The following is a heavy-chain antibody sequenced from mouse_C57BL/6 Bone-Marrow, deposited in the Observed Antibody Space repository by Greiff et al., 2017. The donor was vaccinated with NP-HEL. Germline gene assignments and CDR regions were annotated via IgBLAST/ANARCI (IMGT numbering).Heavy chain of an antibody. CDR3: ARFITTVVEGFAY. Sequence: QVTLKESGPGILQPSQTLSLTCSFSGFSLSTSGMGVSWIRQPSGKGLEWVVHIYWDDDKRYNTSLKSRLTISTDTSRNQVFLKITSLDTADTATYYCARFITTVVEGFAYWGQGTLVTVSA. D-gene: IGHD1-1*01. CDR2: IYWDDDK. J-gene: IGHJ3*01. V-gene: IGHV8-12*01. CDR1: GFSLSTSGMG.